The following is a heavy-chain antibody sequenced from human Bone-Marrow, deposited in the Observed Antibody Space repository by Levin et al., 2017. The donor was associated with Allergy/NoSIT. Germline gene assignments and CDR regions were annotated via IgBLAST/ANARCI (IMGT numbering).Heavy chain of an antibody. CDR3: ARVVSKPVPGVLAWGPKEYNYYYVDV. V-gene: IGHV1-18*01. CDR1: GYTFRKYG. CDR2: ISTHTGNT. D-gene: IGHD3-16*01. J-gene: IGHJ6*03. Sequence: GESLKISCKASGYTFRKYGVTWVRQAPGQGLEWMGWISTHTGNTNFAQRFQGRVTMTTDTSTSTAYMELRSLTSDDAAMYYCARVVSKPVPGVLAWGPKEYNYYYVDVWGEGTSITVSS.